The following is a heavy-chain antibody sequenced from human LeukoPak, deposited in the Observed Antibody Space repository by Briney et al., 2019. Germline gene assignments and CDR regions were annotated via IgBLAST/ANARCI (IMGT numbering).Heavy chain of an antibody. Sequence: PGGSLRLSCAASGFTFSSYEMNWVRQAPGKGLEWVSYISSSGSTIYYADSVKGRFTISRDNAKNSLYLQMNSLRAEDTAVYYCARATRVDIVATIGGGFDYWGQGTPVTVSS. CDR1: GFTFSSYE. V-gene: IGHV3-48*03. J-gene: IGHJ4*02. D-gene: IGHD5-12*01. CDR2: ISSSGSTI. CDR3: ARATRVDIVATIGGGFDY.